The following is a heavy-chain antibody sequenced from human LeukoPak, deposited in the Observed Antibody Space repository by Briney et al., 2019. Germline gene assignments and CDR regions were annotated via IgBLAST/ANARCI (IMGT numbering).Heavy chain of an antibody. V-gene: IGHV3-53*01. CDR1: GFTVSSAY. CDR3: ARGPTVSSTWDY. D-gene: IGHD2-2*01. J-gene: IGHJ4*02. Sequence: PGGSLRLSWAASGFTVSSAYVSWVRQAPGKGLEWVSSIYGGDNREYSDSVKGRFTISRDDSKNTVSLQMSSLRVEDTAVYYCARGPTVSSTWDYWGQGTLVTVSP. CDR2: IYGGDNR.